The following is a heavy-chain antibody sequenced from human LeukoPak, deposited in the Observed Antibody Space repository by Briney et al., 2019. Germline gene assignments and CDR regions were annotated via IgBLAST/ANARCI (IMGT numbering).Heavy chain of an antibody. D-gene: IGHD6-13*01. V-gene: IGHV4-30-2*01. CDR2: IYHSGST. CDR1: GGSISSGGYS. CDR3: ARGTGYSSSWYDY. J-gene: IGHJ4*02. Sequence: SETLSLTCAVSGGSISSGGYSWGWIRQPPGKGLEWIGYIYHSGSTYYNPSLKSRVTISVDRSQNQFSLRLSSVTAADTAVYYCARGTGYSSSWYDYWGQGTLVTVSS.